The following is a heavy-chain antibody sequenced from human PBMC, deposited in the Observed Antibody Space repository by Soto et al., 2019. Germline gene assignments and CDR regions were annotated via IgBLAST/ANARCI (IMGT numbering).Heavy chain of an antibody. Sequence: EVQLVESGGGLVQPGRSLRLSCAASGFTFDDYAMHWVRRVPGKGLEWVSSISWNSNIIGYADSVKGRFTISRDNAKNSLYLQINSLRAEDTALYYCAKGGPDGFCSGGRCYFDYWGQGTLVTVSS. J-gene: IGHJ4*02. D-gene: IGHD2-15*01. CDR2: ISWNSNII. CDR3: AKGGPDGFCSGGRCYFDY. V-gene: IGHV3-9*01. CDR1: GFTFDDYA.